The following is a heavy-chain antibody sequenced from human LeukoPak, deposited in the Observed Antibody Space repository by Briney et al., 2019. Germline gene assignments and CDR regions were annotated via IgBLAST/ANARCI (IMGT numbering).Heavy chain of an antibody. Sequence: SETLSLTCAVYGGSFSGYYWSWIRQPPGKGLEWIGEINHSGSTNYNPSLKSRVTISVDTSKNQFSLKLSSVTAADTAVYYCARLVVVTAIRRRGWFDPWGQGTLVTVSS. CDR3: ARLVVVTAIRRRGWFDP. J-gene: IGHJ5*02. V-gene: IGHV4-34*01. D-gene: IGHD2-21*02. CDR2: INHSGST. CDR1: GGSFSGYY.